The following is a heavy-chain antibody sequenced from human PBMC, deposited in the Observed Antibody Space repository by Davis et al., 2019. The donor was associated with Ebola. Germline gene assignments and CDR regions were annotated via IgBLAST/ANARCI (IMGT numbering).Heavy chain of an antibody. CDR3: AKGEDIVVVPAAIEFYYYGMDV. V-gene: IGHV3-33*06. D-gene: IGHD2-2*02. J-gene: IGHJ6*02. CDR1: GFNFRSYG. CDR2: IWYDGSRK. Sequence: GGSLRLSCAASGFNFRSYGMHWVRQAPDKGLEWVAVIWYDGSRKYYGDSVKGRFTISRDNSNNLLYLQMNSLRAEDTAVYYCAKGEDIVVVPAAIEFYYYGMDVWGQGTTVTVSS.